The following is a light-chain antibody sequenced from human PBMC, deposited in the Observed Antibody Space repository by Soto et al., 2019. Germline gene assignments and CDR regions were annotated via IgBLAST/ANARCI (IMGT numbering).Light chain of an antibody. J-gene: IGKJ1*01. Sequence: EIVLPQSPGTLSLSPGERATLSCRASQSVSSSYLAWYQQKPGKAPRLLIYGASSRATGIPDRFSGSGSGTDFTLTISRLEPADFAVYYCQQYGSSPWTFGQGTKVEIK. CDR1: QSVSSSY. CDR2: GAS. V-gene: IGKV3-20*01. CDR3: QQYGSSPWT.